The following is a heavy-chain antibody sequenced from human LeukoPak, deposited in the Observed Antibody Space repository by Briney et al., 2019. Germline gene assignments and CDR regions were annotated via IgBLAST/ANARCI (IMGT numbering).Heavy chain of an antibody. Sequence: KPGGSLSLSCAASGFSFSSYTMNWVRQAPGKGLEWVSIISSSSTYIYYADSVKGRFTISRDNAKNALYLQMNSLRVEDTAVYYCARDGRCGGDCYASWGQGTLVTVSS. CDR1: GFSFSSYT. D-gene: IGHD2-21*02. J-gene: IGHJ4*02. CDR2: ISSSSTYI. V-gene: IGHV3-21*01. CDR3: ARDGRCGGDCYAS.